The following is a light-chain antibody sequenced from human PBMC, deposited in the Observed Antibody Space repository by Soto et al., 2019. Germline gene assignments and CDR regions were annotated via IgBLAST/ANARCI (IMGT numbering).Light chain of an antibody. CDR3: SSYTGSNTLVV. V-gene: IGLV2-14*01. CDR1: SSDIGTYNF. Sequence: QSALTQPASVSGSPGQSITISCTGTSSDIGTYNFVSWYQQHPGKAPKLMIYDVSYRPSGVSSRFSGSKSGNTASLTISGLQAEDEADYYCSSYTGSNTLVVFGGGTKLTVL. CDR2: DVS. J-gene: IGLJ2*01.